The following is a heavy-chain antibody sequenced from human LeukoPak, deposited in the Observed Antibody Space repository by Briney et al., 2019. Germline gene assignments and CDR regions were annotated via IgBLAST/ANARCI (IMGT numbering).Heavy chain of an antibody. V-gene: IGHV4-39*07. J-gene: IGHJ6*03. CDR2: IYYSGST. Sequence: SETLSLTCAVSGGSISSYYWGWIRQPPGKGLEWIGSIYYSGSTYYNPSLKSRVTISVDTSKNQFSLKLSSVTAADTAVYYCARAGGTTVNFYYYYYMDVWGKGTTVTVSS. CDR3: ARAGGTTVNFYYYYYMDV. CDR1: GGSISSYY. D-gene: IGHD4-17*01.